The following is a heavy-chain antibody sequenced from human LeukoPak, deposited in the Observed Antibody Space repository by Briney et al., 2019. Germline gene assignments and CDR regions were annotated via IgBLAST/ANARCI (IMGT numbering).Heavy chain of an antibody. V-gene: IGHV3-53*01. J-gene: IGHJ4*02. D-gene: IGHD1-26*01. CDR3: ARDLVGATVPD. CDR2: IHIGGDT. CDR1: GFTVSNNY. Sequence: GSLRLSCAASGFTVSNNYMTWVRQAPGKGLEWVSVIHIGGDTYYADSVKGRLTISRDNSKNTLYLQMNSLRVEDTAVYYCARDLVGATVPDWGQGTLVTVSS.